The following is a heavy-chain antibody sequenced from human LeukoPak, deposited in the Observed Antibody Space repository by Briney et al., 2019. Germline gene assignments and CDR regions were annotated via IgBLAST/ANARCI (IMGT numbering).Heavy chain of an antibody. J-gene: IGHJ4*02. D-gene: IGHD6-13*01. CDR1: GFTLNTYG. Sequence: GRSLRLSCASSGFTLNTYGMHWVRQAPGKGLEWVALISYDGNYKYYADSVKGQFTISRDNSKNTLYLQMNSLRAEDTAVYYCAEDGLYSSNLLRPNSGWYYFDYWGQGTLVTVSS. CDR2: ISYDGNYK. V-gene: IGHV3-30*18. CDR3: AEDGLYSSNLLRPNSGWYYFDY.